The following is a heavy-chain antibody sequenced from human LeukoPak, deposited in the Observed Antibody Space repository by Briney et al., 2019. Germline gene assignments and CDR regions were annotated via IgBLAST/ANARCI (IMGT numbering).Heavy chain of an antibody. CDR1: GFTFGDYT. V-gene: IGHV3-15*01. J-gene: IGHJ4*02. CDR3: VTSGDYGDFYFDY. Sequence: PGGSLRLSCTVSGFTFGDYTMSWFRQAPGKGLEWVGHIKSKADGGTTDYAAPVKGRFTFLRDDSKNMLYLQMNSLKTEDTAVYYCVTSGDYGDFYFDYWGQGTLVTVSS. D-gene: IGHD4-17*01. CDR2: IKSKADGGTT.